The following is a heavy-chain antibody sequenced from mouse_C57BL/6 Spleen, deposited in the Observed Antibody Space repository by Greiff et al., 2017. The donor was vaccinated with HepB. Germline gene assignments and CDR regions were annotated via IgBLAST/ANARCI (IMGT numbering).Heavy chain of an antibody. CDR1: GYTFTSYW. V-gene: IGHV1-64*01. J-gene: IGHJ3*01. CDR3: ARGSGRHYAWFAY. CDR2: IHPTSGST. D-gene: IGHD1-1*01. Sequence: QVQLQQPGAELVKPGASVKLSCKASGYTFTSYWMHWVKQRPGQGLEWIGMIHPTSGSTNYNEKFKSKATLTVDKSSSTAYMQLSSLTSEDSAVYYCARGSGRHYAWFAYWGQGTLVTVSA.